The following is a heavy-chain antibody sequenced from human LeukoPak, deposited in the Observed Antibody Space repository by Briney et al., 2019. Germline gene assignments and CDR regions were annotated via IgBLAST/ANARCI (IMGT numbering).Heavy chain of an antibody. J-gene: IGHJ4*02. Sequence: GGSLRLSCAASGFTFSSYEMNWVRQAPGKGLEWVSYISGSSSTIYYADSVKGRFTISRENAKNSLYLQMNSLRAEDTGVYYCVISSGWKGGYYFDFWGQGTLVTVSA. V-gene: IGHV3-48*03. CDR3: VISSGWKGGYYFDF. CDR2: ISGSSSTI. D-gene: IGHD6-19*01. CDR1: GFTFSSYE.